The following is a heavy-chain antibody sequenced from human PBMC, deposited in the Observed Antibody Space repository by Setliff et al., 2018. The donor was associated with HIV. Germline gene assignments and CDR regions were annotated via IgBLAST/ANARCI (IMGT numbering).Heavy chain of an antibody. D-gene: IGHD1-7*01. CDR1: GLTDTYNY. CDR3: ARGRNRNYVVYGMDV. J-gene: IGHJ6*02. CDR2: IYAGGST. Sequence: GGSLRLSCAASGLTDTYNYMSWVRQAPGKGLEWVSVIYAGGSTYYAASVKGRFTISRDNSKNMLYLQMDSLRAEDTAVYYCARGRNRNYVVYGMDVWGQGTTVTVSS. V-gene: IGHV3-53*01.